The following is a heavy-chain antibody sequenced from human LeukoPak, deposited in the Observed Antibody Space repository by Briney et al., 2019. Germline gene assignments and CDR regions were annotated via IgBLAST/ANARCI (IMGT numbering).Heavy chain of an antibody. Sequence: GGSLRLSCAASGFTFSSYSMNWVRQAPGKGLEWVSYISSSSSTIYYADSVKGRFTISRDNAKNSLYLQMNSLRAEDTAVYYCARAGEVPAAIRDAFDIWGRGTMVTVSS. CDR2: ISSSSSTI. D-gene: IGHD2-2*01. J-gene: IGHJ3*02. CDR3: ARAGEVPAAIRDAFDI. V-gene: IGHV3-48*01. CDR1: GFTFSSYS.